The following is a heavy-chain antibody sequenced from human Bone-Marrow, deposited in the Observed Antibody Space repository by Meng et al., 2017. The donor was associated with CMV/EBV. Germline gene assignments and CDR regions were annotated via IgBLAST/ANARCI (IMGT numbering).Heavy chain of an antibody. CDR1: GGSISSSSHY. CDR2: IYYSGST. J-gene: IGHJ4*02. Sequence: SETLSLTCTVSGGSISSSSHYWGWIRQPPGKGLEWIGSIYYSGSTYYNPSLKSRVTISVDTSKNQFSLKLSSVTAADTAVYYCARRRSSSWYHFDYWGEGTLVTVSS. V-gene: IGHV4-39*01. D-gene: IGHD6-13*01. CDR3: ARRRSSSWYHFDY.